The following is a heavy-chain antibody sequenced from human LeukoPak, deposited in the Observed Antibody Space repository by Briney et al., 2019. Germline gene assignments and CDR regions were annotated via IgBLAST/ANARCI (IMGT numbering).Heavy chain of an antibody. J-gene: IGHJ6*03. CDR2: ISSSSSYI. CDR3: ARVGGYSSSWYTRTYYYYYKMEV. CDR1: GFTFSSYG. Sequence: PGGSLRLSCAASGFTFSSYGMNWVRQAPGKGLEWVSSISSSSSYIYYADSVKGRFTISRDNAKNSLYLQMNSLRAEDTAVYYCARVGGYSSSWYTRTYYYYYKMEVWGKGTTVPSSS. D-gene: IGHD6-13*01. V-gene: IGHV3-21*01.